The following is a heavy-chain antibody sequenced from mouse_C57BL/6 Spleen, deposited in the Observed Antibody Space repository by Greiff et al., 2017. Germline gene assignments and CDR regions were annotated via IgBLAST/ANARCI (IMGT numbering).Heavy chain of an antibody. CDR2: IHPSDSDT. J-gene: IGHJ4*01. V-gene: IGHV1-74*01. D-gene: IGHD2-12*01. Sequence: QVQLQQPGAELVKPGASVKVSCKASGYTFTSYWMHWVKQRPGQGLEWIGRIHPSDSDTNYNQKFKGKATLTVDKSSSTAYMQLSSRTSEDSAVYYCAKEGENYNYVVRYAMNYGGQETSVTVSS. CDR1: GYTFTSYW. CDR3: AKEGENYNYVVRYAMNY.